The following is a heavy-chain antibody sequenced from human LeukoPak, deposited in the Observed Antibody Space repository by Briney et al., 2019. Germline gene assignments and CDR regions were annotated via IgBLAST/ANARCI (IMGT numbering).Heavy chain of an antibody. J-gene: IGHJ4*02. Sequence: PGGSLRLSCAASGFTFSSYAMSWVRQAPGKGLEWVSAISGSGGSTYYADSVKGRFTISRDNSKNTLYLQMNSLRAEGTAVYYCAKEERYYYDSSGYYYTYWGQGTLVTVSS. D-gene: IGHD3-22*01. V-gene: IGHV3-23*01. CDR3: AKEERYYYDSSGYYYTY. CDR2: ISGSGGST. CDR1: GFTFSSYA.